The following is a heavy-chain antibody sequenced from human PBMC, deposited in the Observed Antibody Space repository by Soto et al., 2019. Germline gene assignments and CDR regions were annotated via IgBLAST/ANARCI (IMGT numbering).Heavy chain of an antibody. Sequence: GGSLRLSCAASGFTVSSNYMSWVRQAPGKGLEWVSVIYSGGSTYYADSVKGRFTISRDNSKNTLYLRMNSLRAEDTAVYYCARGTRWGDSSGSGYWGQGTLVTVSS. V-gene: IGHV3-53*01. CDR1: GFTVSSNY. CDR2: IYSGGST. D-gene: IGHD3-22*01. CDR3: ARGTRWGDSSGSGY. J-gene: IGHJ4*02.